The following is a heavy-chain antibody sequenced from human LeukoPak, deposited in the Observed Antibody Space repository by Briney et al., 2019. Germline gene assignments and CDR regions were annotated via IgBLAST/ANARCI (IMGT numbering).Heavy chain of an antibody. CDR1: GGSISSYY. V-gene: IGHV4-4*07. D-gene: IGHD2-2*01. CDR2: IYTSGST. J-gene: IGHJ4*02. CDR3: ARGGEYCSSTSCYGRFDY. Sequence: SETLSLTCTVSGGSISSYYWSWIRQPAGKGLEWIGRIYTSGSTNYNPSLKSRVTISVDTSKNQFSLKLSSVTAADTAVYYCARGGEYCSSTSCYGRFDYWGQGTLVTVSS.